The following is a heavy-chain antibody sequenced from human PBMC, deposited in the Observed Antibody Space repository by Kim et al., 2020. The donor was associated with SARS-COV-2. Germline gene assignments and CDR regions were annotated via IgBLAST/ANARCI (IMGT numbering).Heavy chain of an antibody. D-gene: IGHD2-15*01. J-gene: IGHJ6*02. V-gene: IGHV3-49*02. CDR3: TRAPTGELHYYYYYGMDV. Sequence: GRFTISRDDSKSIAYLQMNSLKTEDTAVYYCTRAPTGELHYYYYYGMDVWGQGTTVTVSS.